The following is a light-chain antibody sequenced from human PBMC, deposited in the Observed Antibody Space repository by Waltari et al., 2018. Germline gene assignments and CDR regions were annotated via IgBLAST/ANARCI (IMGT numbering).Light chain of an antibody. CDR3: QQYYRYYT. CDR1: QRINTW. Sequence: IQMTQSPSALSASVGDRVTITCRASQRINTWMAWYQQRPGKAPKVLIYDVSTLESGVPSRFSGSGSGTDFTLAINNLQPEDFATYYCQQYYRYYTFGQGTKLEIK. V-gene: IGKV1-5*01. J-gene: IGKJ2*01. CDR2: DVS.